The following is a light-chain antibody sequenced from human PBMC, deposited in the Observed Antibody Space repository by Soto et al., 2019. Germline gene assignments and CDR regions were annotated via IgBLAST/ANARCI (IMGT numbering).Light chain of an antibody. CDR3: SSYTSSSPSV. CDR2: DVS. CDR1: SSDVGGYNY. V-gene: IGLV2-14*01. J-gene: IGLJ1*01. Sequence: QSALTQPASVSGSPGQSITISCTGTSSDVGGYNYVSWYQQHPGKAPKLMIYDVSNRPLGVSKRFSGSKSGNTASLTISGLQAENEADYYSSSYTSSSPSVFGTGTKVTVL.